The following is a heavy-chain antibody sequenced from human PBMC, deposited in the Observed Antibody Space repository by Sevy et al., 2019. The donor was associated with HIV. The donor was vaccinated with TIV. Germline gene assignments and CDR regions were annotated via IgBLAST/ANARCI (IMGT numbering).Heavy chain of an antibody. CDR2: IYPDDSDT. CDR1: GYSFTTYW. J-gene: IGHJ2*01. V-gene: IGHV5-51*01. CDR3: ARRAGDTSHFDF. Sequence: GESLNISCKGSGYSFTTYWIGWVRQMPGKGLEWMGIIYPDDSDTRYSPSFQGQVTISADKSISTAYLHWSSLEASDTATYYCARRAGDTSHFDFWGRGTLVTVSS. D-gene: IGHD5-18*01.